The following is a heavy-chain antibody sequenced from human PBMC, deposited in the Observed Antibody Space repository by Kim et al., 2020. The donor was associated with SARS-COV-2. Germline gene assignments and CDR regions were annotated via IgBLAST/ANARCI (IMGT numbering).Heavy chain of an antibody. CDR3: ARDTSRAVVVAATLNDAFDI. CDR1: GGPISSYY. Sequence: SETLSLTCTVSGGPISSYYWSWIRQPAGKGLEWIGRIYTSGSTNYNPSLKSRVTMSVDTSKNQFSLKLSSVTAADTAVYYCARDTSRAVVVAATLNDAFDIWGQGTMVTASS. CDR2: IYTSGST. J-gene: IGHJ3*02. V-gene: IGHV4-4*07. D-gene: IGHD2-15*01.